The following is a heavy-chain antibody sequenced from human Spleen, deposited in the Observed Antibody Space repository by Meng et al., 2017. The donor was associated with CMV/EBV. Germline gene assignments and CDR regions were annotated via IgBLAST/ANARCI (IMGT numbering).Heavy chain of an antibody. V-gene: IGHV3-15*01. D-gene: IGHD2-15*01. J-gene: IGHJ4*02. CDR3: STIQSVGYCSGGSCSPFDN. CDR2: IKRKSDGGTI. Sequence: GESLKISCAASGFTFSNAWMSWVRQAPGRGLEWVGRIKRKSDGGTIDYAAPVKGRFSISRDDSKNTLYLQMKSLEIEDTAVYYCSTIQSVGYCSGGSCSPFDNWGQGTLVTVSS. CDR1: GFTFSNAW.